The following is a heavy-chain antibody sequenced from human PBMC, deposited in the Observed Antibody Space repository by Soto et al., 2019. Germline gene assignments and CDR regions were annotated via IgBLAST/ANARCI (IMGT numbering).Heavy chain of an antibody. Sequence: EVQLVESGGGLVQPGGSLRLSCAASGFTVSSNYMSWVRQAPGKGLEWVSVIYSGGSTYYADSVKGRFTISRYNSKNTLYLQMNSLRAEDTAVYYCARGGRYCSGGSCYSDYWGQGTLVTVSS. CDR1: GFTVSSNY. CDR2: IYSGGST. J-gene: IGHJ4*02. V-gene: IGHV3-66*01. CDR3: ARGGRYCSGGSCYSDY. D-gene: IGHD2-15*01.